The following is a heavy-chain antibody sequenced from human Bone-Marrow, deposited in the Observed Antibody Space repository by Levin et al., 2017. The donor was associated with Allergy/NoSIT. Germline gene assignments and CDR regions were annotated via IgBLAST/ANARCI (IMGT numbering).Heavy chain of an antibody. Sequence: GESLKISCAASGFTFSSYWMHWVRQAPGKGPVWVSRINGDGTSTSHADSVKGRFTISRDNAKNTVYLQMNSLRAEDTAVYYCVRRGEGMDVWGQGTTVTVSS. V-gene: IGHV3-74*01. J-gene: IGHJ6*02. CDR2: INGDGTST. D-gene: IGHD6-25*01. CDR3: VRRGEGMDV. CDR1: GFTFSSYW.